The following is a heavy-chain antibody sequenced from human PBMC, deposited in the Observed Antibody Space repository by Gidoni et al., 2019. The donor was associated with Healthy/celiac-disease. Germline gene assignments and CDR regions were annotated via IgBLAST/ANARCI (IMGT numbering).Heavy chain of an antibody. Sequence: LVQSGAEVTKPGSSVTVSCKASGGTFSSYAISWVRQAPGQGLEWMGGIIHIFGTANYAQKCQGRVTITADEATSTAYMELSSLRSEDTAVYYCARDSARDMDGFDCDWGQGTLVTVSS. CDR3: ARDSARDMDGFDCD. V-gene: IGHV1-69*01. J-gene: IGHJ4*02. D-gene: IGHD3-9*01. CDR1: GGTFSSYA. CDR2: IIHIFGTA.